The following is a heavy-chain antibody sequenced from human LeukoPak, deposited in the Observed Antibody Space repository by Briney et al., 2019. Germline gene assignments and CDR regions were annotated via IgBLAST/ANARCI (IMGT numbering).Heavy chain of an antibody. V-gene: IGHV3-11*01. CDR1: GFAFSNSY. Sequence: PGRTLRLSCAASGFAFSNSYVIMIRQASGKALDLISYLSTVGNTIYYADSVKGRFTISRDNAKNSLYLQMSSLRAEDTAVYYCADSGRFGELFEWGQGTLVTVSS. CDR3: ADSGRFGELFE. CDR2: LSTVGNTI. J-gene: IGHJ4*02. D-gene: IGHD3-10*01.